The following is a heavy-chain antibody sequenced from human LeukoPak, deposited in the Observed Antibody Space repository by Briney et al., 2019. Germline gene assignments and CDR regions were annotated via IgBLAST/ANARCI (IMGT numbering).Heavy chain of an antibody. Sequence: PGGSLRLSRAASGSTFSSYSMNWVRQAPGKGLEWVSYISSSSSTIYYADSVKGRFTISRDNAKNSLYLQMNSLRAEDTAVYYCAKEQSAVAGLGNAFDIWGQGTMVTVSS. J-gene: IGHJ3*02. CDR2: ISSSSSTI. CDR3: AKEQSAVAGLGNAFDI. CDR1: GSTFSSYS. D-gene: IGHD6-19*01. V-gene: IGHV3-48*04.